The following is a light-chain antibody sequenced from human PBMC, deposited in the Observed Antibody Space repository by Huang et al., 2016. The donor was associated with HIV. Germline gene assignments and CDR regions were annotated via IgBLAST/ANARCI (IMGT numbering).Light chain of an antibody. CDR2: AIS. CDR3: TETTRGSLT. CDR1: TDLVDDDGLIH. V-gene: IGKV2D-29*01. Sequence: IVLTQSPLSLSVTPGTAASMSCSSNTDLVDDDGLIHVSWHRQRPGQPPQPLIYAISKRVPGVADRFSGSGSGRRFTLKINRVERGDVAIYYCTETTRGSLTLGGGTSV. J-gene: IGKJ4*01.